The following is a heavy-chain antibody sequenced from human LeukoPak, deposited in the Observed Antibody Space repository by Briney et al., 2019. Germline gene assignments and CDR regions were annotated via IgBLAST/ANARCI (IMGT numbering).Heavy chain of an antibody. V-gene: IGHV4-59*01. D-gene: IGHD6-13*01. CDR3: ARGDYSSSLNDFDY. Sequence: SETLSLTCTVSGGSISSYYWSWIRQPPGKGLEWIGYIYYSGSTNYNPSLKSRVTISVDTSKNQFSLKLSSVTAADTAVYYCARGDYSSSLNDFDYWGQGTLVTVSS. J-gene: IGHJ4*02. CDR2: IYYSGST. CDR1: GGSISSYY.